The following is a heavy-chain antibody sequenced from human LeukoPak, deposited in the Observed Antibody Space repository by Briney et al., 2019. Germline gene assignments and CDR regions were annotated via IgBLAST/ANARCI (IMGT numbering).Heavy chain of an antibody. CDR1: GFTFSSYA. J-gene: IGHJ6*03. D-gene: IGHD5-12*01. V-gene: IGHV3-30*04. CDR2: ISYDGSNK. CDR3: AKGSGYDFYYYYHYYMDV. Sequence: GRSLRLSCAASGFTFSSYAMHWVRQAPGKGLEWVAVISYDGSNKYYADSVKGRFTISRDNSKNTLYLQMNSLRAEDTAVYYCAKGSGYDFYYYYHYYMDVWGKGTTVTVSS.